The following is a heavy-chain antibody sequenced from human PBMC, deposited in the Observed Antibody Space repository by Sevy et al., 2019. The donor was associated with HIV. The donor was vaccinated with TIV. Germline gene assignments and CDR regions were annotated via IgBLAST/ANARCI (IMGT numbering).Heavy chain of an antibody. CDR2: IYYSGST. V-gene: IGHV4-39*01. CDR3: ASWGTIFGVVKGYYGMDV. Sequence: SETLSLTCTVSGGSISSSSYYWGWIRQPPGKGLEWIGSIYYSGSTYYNPSLKSRVTISVDTSKNQSSLKLSSVTAADTAVYYCASWGTIFGVVKGYYGMDVWGQGTTVTVSS. J-gene: IGHJ6*02. CDR1: GGSISSSSYY. D-gene: IGHD3-3*01.